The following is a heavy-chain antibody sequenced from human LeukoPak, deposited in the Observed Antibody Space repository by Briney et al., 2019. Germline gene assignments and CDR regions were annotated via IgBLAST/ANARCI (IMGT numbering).Heavy chain of an antibody. CDR2: ISSSGSTI. D-gene: IGHD3-3*01. J-gene: IGHJ6*03. CDR3: AREGRPIFGGYYMDV. CDR1: GFTFSSYE. Sequence: PGGSLRLSCAASGFTFSSYEMNWVRQAPGKGLEWVSYISSSGSTIYYADSVKGRFTISRDNAKNSLYLQMNSLRAEDTAVYYRAREGRPIFGGYYMDVWGKGTTVTVSS. V-gene: IGHV3-48*03.